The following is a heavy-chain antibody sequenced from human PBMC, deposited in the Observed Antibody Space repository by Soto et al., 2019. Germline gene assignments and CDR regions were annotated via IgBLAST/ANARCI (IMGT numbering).Heavy chain of an antibody. J-gene: IGHJ4*02. CDR3: VSQRTTVPTQAYFDY. D-gene: IGHD4-17*01. V-gene: IGHV4-39*01. CDR2: VYYRGRS. CDR1: CGSVTNSSYY. Sequence: SETLSLTCTFSCGSVTNSSYYWGWIRQSPGKGLEWIGSVYYRGRSYSKSSVKSRVTISVDTSKNRFSLSLNSVTASDTAVYFCVSQRTTVPTQAYFDYWGPGALVTAPQ.